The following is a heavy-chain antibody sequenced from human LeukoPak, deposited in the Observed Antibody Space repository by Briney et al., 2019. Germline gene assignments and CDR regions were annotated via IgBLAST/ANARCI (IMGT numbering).Heavy chain of an antibody. CDR3: ARSQAPLDGITIDY. J-gene: IGHJ4*02. D-gene: IGHD1/OR15-1a*01. V-gene: IGHV4-4*07. Sequence: SETLSLTCTVSGGSISSYYWSWIRQPAGKGLEWIGRIYTSGSTNYNPSLKSRVTMSVDTSKNQFSLKLSSVTAADTAVYYCARSQAPLDGITIDYWGQGTLVTVSS. CDR1: GGSISSYY. CDR2: IYTSGST.